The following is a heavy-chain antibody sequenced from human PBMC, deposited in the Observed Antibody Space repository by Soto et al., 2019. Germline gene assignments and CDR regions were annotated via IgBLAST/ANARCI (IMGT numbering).Heavy chain of an antibody. V-gene: IGHV3-9*01. Sequence: EVQLVESGGGLVQPGRSLRLSCAASGFTFDDYAMHWVRQAPGKGLEWVSGISWNSGSIGYADSVKGRFTISRDNAKNSLYLQMNSLRAEDTALYYCAKEGSSGYCGNDWFDPWGQGTLVTVSS. CDR3: AKEGSSGYCGNDWFDP. CDR2: ISWNSGSI. CDR1: GFTFDDYA. D-gene: IGHD3-22*01. J-gene: IGHJ5*02.